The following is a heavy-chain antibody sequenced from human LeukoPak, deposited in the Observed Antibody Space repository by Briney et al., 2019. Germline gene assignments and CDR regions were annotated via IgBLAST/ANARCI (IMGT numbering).Heavy chain of an antibody. D-gene: IGHD6-6*01. V-gene: IGHV3-30*02. Sequence: PGGSLRLSCAASGFTFSSYGMHWVRQAPGKGLEWVAFIRYDGSNKYYADSVKGRFTISRDNSKNTLYLQMNSLRAEDTAVYYCAKDLERDSSSKRPGYWGQGTLVTVSS. CDR3: AKDLERDSSSKRPGY. J-gene: IGHJ4*02. CDR2: IRYDGSNK. CDR1: GFTFSSYG.